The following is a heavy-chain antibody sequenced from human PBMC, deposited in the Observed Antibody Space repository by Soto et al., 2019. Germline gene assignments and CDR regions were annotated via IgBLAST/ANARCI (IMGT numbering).Heavy chain of an antibody. CDR2: IYYTGTT. D-gene: IGHD5-18*01. Sequence: QVQLQESGPGLVKPSETLSLTCTVSGGSVHNGSYYWSWLRQPPGKGLEWIGYIYYTGTTNYNPSLKGHVTISVDTSKNQFSLKVKSVSAADTAVYFCARNSRGYIYGYYFASGGQGTLVTVSS. J-gene: IGHJ4*02. CDR3: ARNSRGYIYGYYFAS. V-gene: IGHV4-61*01. CDR1: GGSVHNGSYY.